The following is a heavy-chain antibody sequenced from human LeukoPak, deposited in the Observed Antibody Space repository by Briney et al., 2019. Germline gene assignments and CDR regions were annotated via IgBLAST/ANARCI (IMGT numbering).Heavy chain of an antibody. D-gene: IGHD1-26*01. CDR3: AIRYSGSLAYDFDY. CDR2: IIPILGIA. J-gene: IGHJ4*02. CDR1: GGTFSSYT. V-gene: IGHV1-69*02. Sequence: SVKVSCKASGGTFSSYTISWVRQAPGQGLEWMGRIIPILGIANYAQKFQGRVTITADKSASTAYMELSSLRSEDTAVYYCAIRYSGSLAYDFDYWGQGTLVTVSS.